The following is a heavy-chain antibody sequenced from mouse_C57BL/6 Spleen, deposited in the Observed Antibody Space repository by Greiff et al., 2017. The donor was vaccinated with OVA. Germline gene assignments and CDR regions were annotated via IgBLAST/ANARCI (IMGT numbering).Heavy chain of an antibody. V-gene: IGHV1-53*01. Sequence: QVQLQQPGTELVKPGASVKLSCKASGYTFTSYWMHWVKQRPGQGLEWIGNINPSNGGTNYNEKFKSKATLTVDKSSSKAYMQLSSLTSEDSAVYYWARSITTARGYFDVWGTGTTVTVSS. J-gene: IGHJ1*03. D-gene: IGHD1-1*01. CDR3: ARSITTARGYFDV. CDR1: GYTFTSYW. CDR2: INPSNGGT.